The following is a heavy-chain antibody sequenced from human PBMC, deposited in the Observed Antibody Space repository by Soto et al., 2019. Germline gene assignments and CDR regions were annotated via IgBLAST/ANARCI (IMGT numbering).Heavy chain of an antibody. Sequence: ASVKVSCKASGYTFTSYGISWVRQAPGQGLEWMGWISAYNGNTNYAQKLQGRVTMTTDTSTSTAYMELRSLRSDDTAVYYCARGYGSDSSGYSLFDYWGQGTLVTVSS. V-gene: IGHV1-18*04. CDR3: ARGYGSDSSGYSLFDY. J-gene: IGHJ4*02. D-gene: IGHD3-22*01. CDR2: ISAYNGNT. CDR1: GYTFTSYG.